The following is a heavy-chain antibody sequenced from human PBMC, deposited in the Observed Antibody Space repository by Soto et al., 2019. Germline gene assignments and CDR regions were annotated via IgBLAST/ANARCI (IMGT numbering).Heavy chain of an antibody. CDR2: ISYDGSIT. CDR3: AQGWYSNWNY. CDR1: GSRFSSLG. Sequence: LRVSCAPSGSRFSSLGMHWVRQAPGKGPECVAVISYDGSITHYADSVKGRFTISRDIFKSTLFLQMNSLRAEDTAVYYCAQGWYSNWNYRGQEPMGSLSS. J-gene: IGHJ4*02. D-gene: IGHD1-20*01. V-gene: IGHV3-30*18.